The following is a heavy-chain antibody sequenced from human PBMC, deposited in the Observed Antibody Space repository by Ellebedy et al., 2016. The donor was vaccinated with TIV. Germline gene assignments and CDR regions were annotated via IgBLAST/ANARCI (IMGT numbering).Heavy chain of an antibody. CDR1: GGTFSSYA. CDR3: ARGGLELRLGGDYYYMDV. CDR2: IIPIFGTA. V-gene: IGHV1-69*13. J-gene: IGHJ6*03. D-gene: IGHD1-7*01. Sequence: SVKVSXXASGGTFSSYAISWVRQAPGQGLEWMGGIIPIFGTANYAQKFQGRVTITADESTSTAYMELSSLRSEDTAVYYCARGGLELRLGGDYYYMDVWGKGTTVTVSS.